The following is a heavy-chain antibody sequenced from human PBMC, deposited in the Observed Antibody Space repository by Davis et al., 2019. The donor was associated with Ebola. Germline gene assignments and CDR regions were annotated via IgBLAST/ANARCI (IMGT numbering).Heavy chain of an antibody. J-gene: IGHJ6*02. CDR1: GFTFSSYG. V-gene: IGHV3-33*01. CDR3: ARDARGRDFWSGYYKYYYYGMDV. D-gene: IGHD3-3*01. CDR2: IWYDGSNK. Sequence: PGGSLRLSCAASGFTFSSYGMHWVRQAPGKGLEWVAVIWYDGSNKYYADSVKGRFTISRDNSKNTLYLQMNSLRAEDTAVYYCARDARGRDFWSGYYKYYYYGMDVWGQGTTVTVSS.